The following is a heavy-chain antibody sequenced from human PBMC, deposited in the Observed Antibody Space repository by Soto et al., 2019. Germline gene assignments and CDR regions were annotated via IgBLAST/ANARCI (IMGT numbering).Heavy chain of an antibody. Sequence: QITLKESGPTLVKPTQTLTLTCTFSGFSFSSGGGAVGWIRQPPGKALAWIAIPYAYGTGHYSPSLKNRLTINKHITKNQVGLTRTNMDPVDTATYYCAHTQSTRNRCWFDPWGQGILVTVSS. J-gene: IGHJ5*02. CDR3: AHTQSTRNRCWFDP. D-gene: IGHD1-1*01. V-gene: IGHV2-5*01. CDR1: GFSFSSGGGA. CDR2: PYAYGTG.